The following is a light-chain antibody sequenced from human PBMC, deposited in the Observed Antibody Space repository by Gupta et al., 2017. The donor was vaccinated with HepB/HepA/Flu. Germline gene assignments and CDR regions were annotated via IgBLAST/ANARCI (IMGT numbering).Light chain of an antibody. CDR2: QDN. V-gene: IGLV3-1*01. J-gene: IGLJ1*01. CDR1: KLGDKS. CDR3: QAWDSTTTLV. Sequence: SYELTQPPSVSVSPGPTASITGSGDKLGDKSACWYQQKPGQSPGLVIYQDNKPPSGIPERFSGSNAGNTATLTSSGTHAVDDADYYCQAWDSTTTLVFGTGTKVTVL.